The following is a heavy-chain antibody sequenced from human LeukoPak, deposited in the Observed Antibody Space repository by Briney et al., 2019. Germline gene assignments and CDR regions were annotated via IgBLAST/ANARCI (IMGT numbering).Heavy chain of an antibody. D-gene: IGHD3-22*01. Sequence: APTLVSTAQTLTLTCTFWGCSRRTRGEGVGWIRQPPDRALPWLTFSYWDDDTLSIPSLKNRLTITQDTSNTQDAPTMTNLDPVDTATYYCAHGFNYYDSHPIVPFDYWGQGTLVPVSS. J-gene: IGHJ4*02. CDR3: AHGFNYYDSHPIVPFDY. CDR1: GCSRRTRGEG. CDR2: SYWDDDT. V-gene: IGHV2-5*02.